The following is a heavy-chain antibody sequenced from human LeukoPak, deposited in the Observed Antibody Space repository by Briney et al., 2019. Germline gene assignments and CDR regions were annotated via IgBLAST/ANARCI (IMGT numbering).Heavy chain of an antibody. CDR1: GYSFTSYW. Sequence: GESLKISCKGSGYSFTSYWIGWVRQMPGKGLEWMGIIYPGDSDTRYSTSFQGQVTISADKSISTAYLQWSSLKASDTAMYYCARTGRAPRSSYYYYYGMDVWGQGTTVTVSS. J-gene: IGHJ6*02. D-gene: IGHD1-26*01. CDR3: ARTGRAPRSSYYYYYGMDV. CDR2: IYPGDSDT. V-gene: IGHV5-51*01.